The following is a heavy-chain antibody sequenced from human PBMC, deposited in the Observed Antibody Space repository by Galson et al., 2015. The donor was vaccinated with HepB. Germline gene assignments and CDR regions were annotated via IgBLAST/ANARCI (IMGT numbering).Heavy chain of an antibody. J-gene: IGHJ4*02. D-gene: IGHD2-8*01. CDR2: ISSSSSYT. V-gene: IGHV3-11*06. CDR3: ARASAPDRTNGLCYIYDY. Sequence: SLRLSCAASGFTFSDYYMSWIRQAPGKGLEWVSYISSSSSYTNYADSVKGRFTISRDNAKNSLYLQMNSLRAEDTAVYYCARASAPDRTNGLCYIYDYWGQGTLVTVSS. CDR1: GFTFSDYY.